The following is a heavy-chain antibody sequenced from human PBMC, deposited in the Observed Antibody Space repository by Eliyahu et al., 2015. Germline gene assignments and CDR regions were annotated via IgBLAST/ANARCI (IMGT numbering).Heavy chain of an antibody. CDR1: GFTFSTYA. D-gene: IGHD3-9*01. J-gene: IGHJ4*02. Sequence: EVQLLESGGGLVQPGGSLXLSCAASGFTFSTYAMSWVRQAPGKGLEWVSAISGSGDDTYYADSVKGRFTISRDNSKNTLYLQMNSLRAEDTAVYYCARLTGGHWGQGALVTVSS. V-gene: IGHV3-23*01. CDR2: ISGSGDDT. CDR3: ARLTGGH.